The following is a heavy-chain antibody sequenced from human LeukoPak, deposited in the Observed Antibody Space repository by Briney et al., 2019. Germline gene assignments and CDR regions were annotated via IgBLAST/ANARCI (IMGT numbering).Heavy chain of an antibody. V-gene: IGHV3-7*01. CDR3: ASILWLYYYGRGGAFDI. D-gene: IGHD3-10*02. CDR2: IKKDGSEK. CDR1: GFTFSDFW. J-gene: IGHJ3*02. Sequence: GGSLRLSCAASGFTFSDFWMSWVRQAPGKGLEWVANIKKDGSEKYYVDSVEGRFTISRDNVKNSLYLQMSSLRAEDTAVYYCASILWLYYYGRGGAFDIWGQGTMVTVSS.